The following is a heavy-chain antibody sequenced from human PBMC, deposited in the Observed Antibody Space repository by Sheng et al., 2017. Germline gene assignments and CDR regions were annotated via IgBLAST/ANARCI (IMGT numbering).Heavy chain of an antibody. CDR2: IIPIFGTA. Sequence: QVQLVQSGAEVKKPGSSVKVSCKASGGTFSTYNINWVRQAPGQGLEWMGGIIPIFGTANYAQKFQGRVTITADESTSTVYMELSSLRSEDTAVFYCARALGSGTYYDYFDYWGQGMLVTVSS. D-gene: IGHD3-10*01. V-gene: IGHV1-69*13. CDR1: GGTFSTYN. J-gene: IGHJ4*02. CDR3: ARALGSGTYYDYFDY.